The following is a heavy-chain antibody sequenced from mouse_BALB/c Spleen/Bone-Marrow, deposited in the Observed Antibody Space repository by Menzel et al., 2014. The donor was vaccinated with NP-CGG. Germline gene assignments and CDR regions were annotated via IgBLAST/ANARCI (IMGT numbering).Heavy chain of an antibody. CDR2: IHLSDGER. J-gene: IGHJ3*01. V-gene: IGHV1S82*01. Sequence: QVQLQQSGAELVRPGASVKLSCKASGYSFTSYWMNWVKQRPGQGLEWIGMIHLSDGERRLNQKFKDKATLTVDKSSSTAYMQLSSRSSEDSAVYYCTRYDLTTRAFAYWGQGTLVTVSA. CDR1: GYSFTSYW. D-gene: IGHD3-3*01. CDR3: TRYDLTTRAFAY.